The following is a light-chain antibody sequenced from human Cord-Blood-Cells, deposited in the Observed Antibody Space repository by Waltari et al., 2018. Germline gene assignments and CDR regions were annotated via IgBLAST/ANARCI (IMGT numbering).Light chain of an antibody. V-gene: IGLV2-11*01. CDR3: CSYAGSYTVV. Sequence: QSALTQPRSVSGSPGQSVTISCTGTSSDVGGYNYVSWHHQHPGKAPKLMIYDVSKRPSGVPDRFSGSKSGNTASLTISGLQAEDEADYYCCSYAGSYTVVFGGGTKLTVL. CDR1: SSDVGGYNY. J-gene: IGLJ2*01. CDR2: DVS.